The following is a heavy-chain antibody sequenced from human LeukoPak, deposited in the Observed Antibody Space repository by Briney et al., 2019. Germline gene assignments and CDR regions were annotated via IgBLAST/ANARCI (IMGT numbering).Heavy chain of an antibody. CDR3: AREWYYYDSSGYRYDAFDI. Sequence: SVKVSCKASGGTFSSYAISWVRQAPGQGLEWMGRIIPILGIANYAQKFQGRVTITADKSTSTAYMELSSLRSEDTAVYYCAREWYYYDSSGYRYDAFDIWGQGTMVTVSS. D-gene: IGHD3-22*01. V-gene: IGHV1-69*04. J-gene: IGHJ3*02. CDR1: GGTFSSYA. CDR2: IIPILGIA.